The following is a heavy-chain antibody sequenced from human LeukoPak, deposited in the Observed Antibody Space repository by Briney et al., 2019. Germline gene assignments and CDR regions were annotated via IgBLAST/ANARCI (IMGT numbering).Heavy chain of an antibody. CDR1: GFTVSTNY. CDR3: DH. Sequence: PGGSLRLSCAASGFTVSTNYMTWIRQAPGKGLEWVANIKQDGSEKYYVDSVKGRFTISRDNAKNSLYLQMNSLRVDDTAIYYFDHWGQGTLVTVSS. J-gene: IGHJ5*02. V-gene: IGHV3-7*03. CDR2: IKQDGSEK.